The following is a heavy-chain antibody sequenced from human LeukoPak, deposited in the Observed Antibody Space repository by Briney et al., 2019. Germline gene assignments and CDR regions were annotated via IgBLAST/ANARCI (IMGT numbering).Heavy chain of an antibody. CDR2: IYYSGST. Sequence: SETLSLTCTASGGSISSSSYYWGWIRQPPGKGLERIGSIYYSGSTYYNPSLKSRVTISVDTSKNQFSLKLSSVTAADTAVYYCARVRAGLFDYWGQGTLVTVSS. CDR3: ARVRAGLFDY. CDR1: GGSISSSSYY. V-gene: IGHV4-39*07. J-gene: IGHJ4*02. D-gene: IGHD6-19*01.